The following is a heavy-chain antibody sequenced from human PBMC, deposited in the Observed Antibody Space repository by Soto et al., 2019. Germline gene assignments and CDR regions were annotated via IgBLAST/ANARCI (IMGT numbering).Heavy chain of an antibody. CDR1: GFTVSTKY. CDR3: ARDPWAADY. CDR2: IYSGGST. V-gene: IGHV3-66*01. D-gene: IGHD3-16*01. J-gene: IGHJ4*02. Sequence: EVQLVESGGGLVQPGGSLRLSCAASGFTVSTKYMSWVRQAPGKGLEWVSVIYSGGSTFYADSVRGSFTIYRDNSKNTVNLQMISLRAEDTAVYYCARDPWAADYWGQGTLVTVSS.